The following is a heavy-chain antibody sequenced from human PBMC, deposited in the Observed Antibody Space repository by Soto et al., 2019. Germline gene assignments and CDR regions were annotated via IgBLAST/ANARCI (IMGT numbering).Heavy chain of an antibody. CDR1: GGTCSSYG. V-gene: IGHV3-33*01. CDR2: IWYDGSNK. J-gene: IGHJ6*02. Sequence: GGSQRVSWTAAGGTCSSYGMHWVRQAPGKGLEWVAVIWYDGSNKYYADSVKGRFTISRDNSKNTLYLQMNSLRAEDTAVYYCARDAGLGVNYYYYGMDVWGQGTTVTVSS. D-gene: IGHD3-10*01. CDR3: ARDAGLGVNYYYYGMDV.